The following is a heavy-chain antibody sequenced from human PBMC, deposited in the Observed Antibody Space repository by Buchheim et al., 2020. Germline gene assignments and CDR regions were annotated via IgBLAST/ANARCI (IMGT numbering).Heavy chain of an antibody. D-gene: IGHD1-7*01. J-gene: IGHJ6*02. CDR3: ALLTGTSSYYYGMDV. V-gene: IGHV4-34*01. CDR1: GGSFSGYY. CDR2: INHSGST. Sequence: QVQLQQWGAGLLKPSETLSLTCAVYGGSFSGYYWSWIRQPPGKGLEWIGEINHSGSTNYNPSLKSRVTISVDTSKKQFSLKLSSVTAADTAVYYCALLTGTSSYYYGMDVWGQGTT.